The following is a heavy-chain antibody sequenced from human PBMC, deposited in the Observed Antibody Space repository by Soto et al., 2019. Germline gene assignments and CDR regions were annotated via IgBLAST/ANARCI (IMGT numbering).Heavy chain of an antibody. D-gene: IGHD2-2*01. J-gene: IGHJ4*02. CDR2: ISYDGSNK. CDR3: AKDWGYCSCTSCPPSNYFDY. Sequence: GGSLRLSCAASGFTFSSYGMHWVRQAPGKGLEWVAVISYDGSNKYYADSVKGRFTISRDNSKNTLYLQMNSLRAEDTAVYYCAKDWGYCSCTSCPPSNYFDYWGQGTLVTVSS. V-gene: IGHV3-30*18. CDR1: GFTFSSYG.